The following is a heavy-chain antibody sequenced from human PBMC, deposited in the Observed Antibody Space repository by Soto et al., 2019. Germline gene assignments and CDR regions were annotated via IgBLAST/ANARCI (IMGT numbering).Heavy chain of an antibody. D-gene: IGHD3-10*01. Sequence: GGSLRLSCAASGFTFSNYTMHWVRQAPGKGLEWVALISYDEIDKYFADAVKGRFTISRDNSMNTLYLQMDSLRAEDTAVYYCAGRSGSSDYWGRGTLVTVSS. CDR1: GFTFSNYT. V-gene: IGHV3-30*04. CDR2: ISYDEIDK. J-gene: IGHJ4*02. CDR3: AGRSGSSDY.